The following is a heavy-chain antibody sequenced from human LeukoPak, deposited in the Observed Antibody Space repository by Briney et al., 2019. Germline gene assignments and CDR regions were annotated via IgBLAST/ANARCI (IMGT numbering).Heavy chain of an antibody. D-gene: IGHD2-2*02. CDR1: GFVFSTFG. V-gene: IGHV3-30*02. J-gene: IGHJ3*02. CDR2: IQSDGIK. CDR3: ARDPIPNAFDI. Sequence: PGGSLRLSCAASGFVFSTFGMHWVRQAPGKGLEWVAFIQSDGIKYFADSLKGRFSISRDNSKNTLYLQMNSLRAEDTAVYYCARDPIPNAFDIWGQGTMVTVSS.